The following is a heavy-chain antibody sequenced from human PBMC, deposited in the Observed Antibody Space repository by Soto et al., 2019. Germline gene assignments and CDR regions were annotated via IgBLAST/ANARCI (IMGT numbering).Heavy chain of an antibody. D-gene: IGHD2-15*01. CDR1: GFTFGNYA. Sequence: EVQLLESGGGLVQPGGSLRLSCAASGFTFGNYAMIWVRQAPGKGLEWVSTISGGGDGTYYADSVRGRFTISRENSRNTVYLQMNSLRAEDTAVYYCAKEGLGSLATYCSTGDCHYAFDIWGQGTMVTVSS. CDR2: ISGGGDGT. V-gene: IGHV3-23*01. CDR3: AKEGLGSLATYCSTGDCHYAFDI. J-gene: IGHJ3*02.